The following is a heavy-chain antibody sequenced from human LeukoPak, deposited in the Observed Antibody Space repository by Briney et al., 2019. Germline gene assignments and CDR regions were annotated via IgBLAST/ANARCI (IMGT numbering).Heavy chain of an antibody. CDR2: IYYSGST. CDR1: GGSLSSYY. CDR3: ARARGYYYDSSGYSHYYYYMDV. J-gene: IGHJ6*03. D-gene: IGHD3-22*01. Sequence: SETLSLTCTVSGGSLSSYYWSWIRQPPGKGLEGIGYIYYSGSTNYNPSLKSRVTISVDTSKNQFSLKLSSVTAADTAVYYCARARGYYYDSSGYSHYYYYMDVWGKGTTVTVSS. V-gene: IGHV4-59*01.